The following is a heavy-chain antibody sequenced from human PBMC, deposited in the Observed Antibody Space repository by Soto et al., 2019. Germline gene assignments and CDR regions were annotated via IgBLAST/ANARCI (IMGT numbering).Heavy chain of an antibody. Sequence: QVQLQESGPGLVKPSETLSLTCTVSGGSISSDYWSWIRQPPGKGLDWIGYNYYSGSTNYNPSLKSRVTISVDKSKDQFSLKLSSVTAADTAGYYCARLPRSRGWFDPRGQGTLVTVSS. V-gene: IGHV4-59*01. J-gene: IGHJ5*02. CDR2: NYYSGST. CDR3: ARLPRSRGWFDP. CDR1: GGSISSDY.